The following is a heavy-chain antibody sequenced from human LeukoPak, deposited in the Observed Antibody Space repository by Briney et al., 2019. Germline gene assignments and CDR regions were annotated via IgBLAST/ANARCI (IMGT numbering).Heavy chain of an antibody. Sequence: GGSLRLSCAASGFTFSSHGMHWVRQAPGKGLEWVAIISYDGSNKNYADSVKGRFTISRDNSNNTLYLQMNSLRPEDTAVYYCAREFGWYNWFDPWGQGTLVTVSS. CDR1: GFTFSSHG. V-gene: IGHV3-30*19. J-gene: IGHJ5*02. CDR2: ISYDGSNK. CDR3: AREFGWYNWFDP. D-gene: IGHD3-10*01.